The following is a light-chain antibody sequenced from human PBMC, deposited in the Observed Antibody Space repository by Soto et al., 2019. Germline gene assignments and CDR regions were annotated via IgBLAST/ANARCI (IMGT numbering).Light chain of an antibody. J-gene: IGLJ3*02. CDR2: GNR. CDR3: SSFTTINTWV. V-gene: IGLV1-40*01. Sequence: QSVLTQPPSVSGAPGQRVTISCTGNNSNLGAGYDVHWYQQLPGAAPKLVIFGNRNRPSGVPERFSGSKSGTSASLAITGLQAEDEADYYCSSFTTINTWVFGGGTKVTVL. CDR1: NSNLGAGYD.